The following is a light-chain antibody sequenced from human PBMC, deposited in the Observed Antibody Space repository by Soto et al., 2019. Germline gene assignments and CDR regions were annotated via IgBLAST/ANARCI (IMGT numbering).Light chain of an antibody. CDR3: SSYAGSNNPYV. V-gene: IGLV2-8*01. J-gene: IGLJ1*01. Sequence: QSALTQPPSASGSPGQSVTISCTGTSSDVGGYNYVSWYQQHPGKAPKLMIYEVSKRPSGVPDRFSGSKSGNTASLTVSGLQAEDEADYYCSSYAGSNNPYVFGTETKV. CDR2: EVS. CDR1: SSDVGGYNY.